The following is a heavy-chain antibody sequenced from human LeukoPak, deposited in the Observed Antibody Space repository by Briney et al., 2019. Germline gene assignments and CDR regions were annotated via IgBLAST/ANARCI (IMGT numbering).Heavy chain of an antibody. D-gene: IGHD3-16*01. Sequence: GGSLRLSCAASGFTSNSYAMSWVRQAPGKGMEWVSGISGSGGSTYYADSVKGRFTSSRDNAKNSLYLQMNSLRDEDTAVYFCARAGAFGAFNTWGQGTLVTVSS. CDR3: ARAGAFGAFNT. CDR1: GFTSNSYA. V-gene: IGHV3-23*01. CDR2: ISGSGGST. J-gene: IGHJ5*02.